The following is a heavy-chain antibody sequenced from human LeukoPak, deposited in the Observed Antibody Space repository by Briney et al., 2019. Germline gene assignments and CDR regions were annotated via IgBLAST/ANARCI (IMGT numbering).Heavy chain of an antibody. CDR1: GGSINSYY. Sequence: SETLSLACTVSGGSINSYYWSWIRQTPGKGQEWLGYISYSGSTNYNPSLKSRVTISLGTSKNQFFLKLNSVTAADTALYYCARGNADWGQGTLVTVSS. V-gene: IGHV4-59*01. J-gene: IGHJ4*02. CDR2: ISYSGST. CDR3: ARGNAD.